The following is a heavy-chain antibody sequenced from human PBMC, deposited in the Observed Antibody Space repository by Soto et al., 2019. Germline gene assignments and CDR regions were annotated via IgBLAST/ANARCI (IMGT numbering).Heavy chain of an antibody. CDR2: IYYSGST. D-gene: IGHD3-22*01. Sequence: SETLSLTCTVSGGSINRGVYYWNWIRQHPGKGLEWIGYIYYSGSTFYNPSLRSRVTISADTTKNQFSLNLTSVTAADTAVYYCARAGGYDSGGLAFHIWGQGTRVTVSS. CDR3: ARAGGYDSGGLAFHI. V-gene: IGHV4-31*03. J-gene: IGHJ3*02. CDR1: GGSINRGVYY.